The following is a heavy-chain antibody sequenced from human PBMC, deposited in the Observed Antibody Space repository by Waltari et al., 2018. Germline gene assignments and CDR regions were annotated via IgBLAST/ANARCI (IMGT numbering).Heavy chain of an antibody. CDR1: GLSFSNYW. D-gene: IGHD6-13*01. J-gene: IGHJ4*02. Sequence: EVQLVESGGGLAQPGGSLRLSCAASGLSFSNYWMTWVRQASGKVPGGVANIKQDGSEKYYMDSVKGRFTISRDNAKNSLYLQMNNLRVEDTAVYYCTRGGRDSSWYWRDWGQGTLVTVSS. CDR3: TRGGRDSSWYWRD. CDR2: IKQDGSEK. V-gene: IGHV3-7*01.